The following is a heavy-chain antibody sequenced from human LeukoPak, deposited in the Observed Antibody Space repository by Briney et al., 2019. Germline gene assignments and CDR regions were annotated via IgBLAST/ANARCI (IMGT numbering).Heavy chain of an antibody. V-gene: IGHV5-51*01. CDR1: GYSFTSYW. J-gene: IGHJ4*02. Sequence: GESLKISCKGSGYSFTSYWIGWVRQMPGKGLEWMGIIYPGDSDTRYSPSFQGQVTISADKSISTAYLQWSSLKASDTAMYYCARRTDSSGYYSEIDYWGQGTLVTVPS. D-gene: IGHD3-22*01. CDR3: ARRTDSSGYYSEIDY. CDR2: IYPGDSDT.